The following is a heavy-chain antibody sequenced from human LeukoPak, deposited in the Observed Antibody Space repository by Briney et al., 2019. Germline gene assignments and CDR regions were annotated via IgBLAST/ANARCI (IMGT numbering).Heavy chain of an antibody. CDR3: ARENHGSFDY. Sequence: GGSVRLSCAASGFSFSTYYVNWLRQAPGKGLDWVSCISSSSTYIYYADSVTGRFAITRDNAKNSLYLQMNSLRAEDTAVYYCARENHGSFDYWGQGSLVTVSS. V-gene: IGHV3-21*01. J-gene: IGHJ4*02. D-gene: IGHD1-14*01. CDR2: ISSSSTYI. CDR1: GFSFSTYY.